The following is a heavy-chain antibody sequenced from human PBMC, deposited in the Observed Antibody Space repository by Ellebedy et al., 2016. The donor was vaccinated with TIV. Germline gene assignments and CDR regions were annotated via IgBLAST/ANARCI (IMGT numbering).Heavy chain of an antibody. J-gene: IGHJ2*01. CDR3: ARLRQSRDRSHWYFDL. CDR1: GGSFSSYY. D-gene: IGHD1-14*01. CDR2: SFMGGST. V-gene: IGHV4-4*07. Sequence: GSLRLSXTVSGGSFSSYYWSWIRQAAGKGLEWIGRSFMGGSTTYNPSLKNRVTMSADASTTQLSLSLSSVIAADTAVYFCARLRQSRDRSHWYFDLWGRGTLVTVSS.